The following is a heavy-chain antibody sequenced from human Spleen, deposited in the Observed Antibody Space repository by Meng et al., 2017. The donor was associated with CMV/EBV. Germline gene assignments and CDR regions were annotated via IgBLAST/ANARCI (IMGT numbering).Heavy chain of an antibody. CDR2: ISHSESA. CDR3: ERVAVVVPAAIPPGFDP. CDR1: GSFSGYG. Sequence: GSFSGYGCSWCCKRPGTGLGWIGEISHSESANYDSTLKSRGTVSVDASTNKISLKLNSVTATDADMYYCERVAVVVPAAIPPGFDPWGQGTLVTVSS. D-gene: IGHD2-2*01. J-gene: IGHJ5*02. V-gene: IGHV4-34*01.